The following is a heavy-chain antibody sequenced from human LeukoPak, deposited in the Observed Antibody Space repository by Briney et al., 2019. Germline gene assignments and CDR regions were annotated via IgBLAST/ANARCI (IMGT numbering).Heavy chain of an antibody. CDR2: VYYTGRT. D-gene: IGHD2-21*02. CDR3: ARLLRNWFFDL. CDR1: GGSISSPSYY. Sequence: SETLSLTCTVSGGSISSPSYYWGWVRQSPGKGLEWIGSVYYTGRTDYNPSLESRVIMSMDTSKNQYFMRLNSVTATDTAVYYCARLLRNWFFDLWGRGTLVTVSS. J-gene: IGHJ2*01. V-gene: IGHV4-39*01.